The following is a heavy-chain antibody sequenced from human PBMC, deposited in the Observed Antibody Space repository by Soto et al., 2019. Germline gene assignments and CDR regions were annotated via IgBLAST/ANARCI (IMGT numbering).Heavy chain of an antibody. CDR1: GGSFSGYY. J-gene: IGHJ5*02. V-gene: IGHV4-34*01. Sequence: VQLQQWGAGLLKPSETLSLTCAVYGGSFSGYYWSWIRQPPGKGLEWIGEINHSGSTNYNPSLKSRVTISVDTSKNQFSLKLSSVTAADTAVYYCARAKYQLLLLRTNWFDPWGQETLVTVSS. D-gene: IGHD2-2*01. CDR3: ARAKYQLLLLRTNWFDP. CDR2: INHSGST.